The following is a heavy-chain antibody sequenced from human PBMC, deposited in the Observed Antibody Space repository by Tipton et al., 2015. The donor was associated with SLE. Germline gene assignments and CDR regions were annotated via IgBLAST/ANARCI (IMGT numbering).Heavy chain of an antibody. CDR1: GFTFSRFW. Sequence: GSLRLSCAASGFTFSRFWMHWVRQGPGKGLVWVSRIDDDGSSTNYADSVKGRFTISRDNAKNTLYLQMNSLRAEDTAVYYCVRGLVRGSYMDVWGKGTTVTVSS. D-gene: IGHD3-10*01. J-gene: IGHJ6*03. CDR3: VRGLVRGSYMDV. V-gene: IGHV3-74*01. CDR2: IDDDGSST.